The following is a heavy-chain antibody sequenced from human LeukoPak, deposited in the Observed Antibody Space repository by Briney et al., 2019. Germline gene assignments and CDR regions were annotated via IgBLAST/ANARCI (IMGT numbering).Heavy chain of an antibody. CDR2: INPNSGGT. Sequence: ASVKVSCKASGYTFTGYYMHWVRQAPGQGLEWMGWINPNSGGTNYAQKFQGRVTMTRDTSTSTAYMELRSLRSDDTAVYYCASRGYYYDSSGYYYDDYWGQGTLVTVSS. V-gene: IGHV1-2*02. J-gene: IGHJ4*02. CDR3: ASRGYYYDSSGYYYDDY. CDR1: GYTFTGYY. D-gene: IGHD3-22*01.